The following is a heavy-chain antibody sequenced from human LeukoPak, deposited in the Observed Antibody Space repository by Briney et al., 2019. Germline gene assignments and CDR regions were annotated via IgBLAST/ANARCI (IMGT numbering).Heavy chain of an antibody. CDR2: ISYDGSNK. CDR3: AKDVSFGIVGAHGEFDY. D-gene: IGHD1-26*01. V-gene: IGHV3-30*18. Sequence: GGSLRLSCAASGFTFSSYSMNWVRQAPGKGLEWVAVISYDGSNKYYADSVKGRFTISRDNSKNTLYLQMNSLRAEDTAVYYCAKDVSFGIVGAHGEFDYWGQGTLVTVSS. CDR1: GFTFSSYS. J-gene: IGHJ4*02.